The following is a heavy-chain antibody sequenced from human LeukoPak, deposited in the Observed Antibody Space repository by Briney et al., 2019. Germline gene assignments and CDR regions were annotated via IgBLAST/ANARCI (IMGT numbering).Heavy chain of an antibody. J-gene: IGHJ4*02. D-gene: IGHD3-22*01. Sequence: GGSLRLSCAASGFTFSSYAMSWVRQAPGKGLEWVSGISGSGAYTYYADSVKGRFTISRDNSKNTLYLQMNSLRAEDTAVYYCAKDGSGYYGYFDYWGQGTLVTVSS. V-gene: IGHV3-23*01. CDR2: ISGSGAYT. CDR3: AKDGSGYYGYFDY. CDR1: GFTFSSYA.